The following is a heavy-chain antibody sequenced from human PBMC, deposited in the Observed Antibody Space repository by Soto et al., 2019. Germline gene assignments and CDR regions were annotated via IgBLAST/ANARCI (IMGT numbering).Heavy chain of an antibody. Sequence: QVQLVESGGGVVQPGRSLRLSCAASGFTFSSYGMHWVRQAPGKGLEWVAVIWYDGSNKYYADSVKGRFTISRDNSKNTLYLQMNSLRAEDTAVYYCARGYTWSRQVNYFDYWGQGTLVTVSS. CDR3: ARGYTWSRQVNYFDY. J-gene: IGHJ4*02. CDR2: IWYDGSNK. CDR1: GFTFSSYG. D-gene: IGHD6-13*01. V-gene: IGHV3-33*01.